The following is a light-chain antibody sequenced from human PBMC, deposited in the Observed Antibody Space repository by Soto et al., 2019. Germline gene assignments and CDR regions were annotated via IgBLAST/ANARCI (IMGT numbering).Light chain of an antibody. CDR2: DVS. J-gene: IGLJ1*01. CDR1: SSGVGAYNY. V-gene: IGLV2-11*01. Sequence: QSALTQPRSVSGSPGQSVTISCTGTSSGVGAYNYVSWYQHHPGKAPKFMIYDVSKRPSGVPDRFSGSKSGNTASLTISGLQAEDEADYYCCSYAGSYTGVFGTGTKLTVL. CDR3: CSYAGSYTGV.